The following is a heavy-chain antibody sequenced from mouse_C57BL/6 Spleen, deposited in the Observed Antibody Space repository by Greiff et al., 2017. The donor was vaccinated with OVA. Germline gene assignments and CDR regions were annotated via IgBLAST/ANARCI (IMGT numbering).Heavy chain of an antibody. V-gene: IGHV1-52*01. CDR2: IDPSDSET. J-gene: IGHJ1*03. D-gene: IGHD2-4*01. CDR1: GYTFTSYW. CDR3: ARGAYDYVWYFDV. Sequence: QVQLKQPGAELVRPGSSVKLSCKASGYTFTSYWMHWVKQRPIQGLEWIGNIDPSDSETHYNQKFKDKATLTVDKSSSTAYMQLSSLTSEDSAVYYCARGAYDYVWYFDVWGTGTTVTVSS.